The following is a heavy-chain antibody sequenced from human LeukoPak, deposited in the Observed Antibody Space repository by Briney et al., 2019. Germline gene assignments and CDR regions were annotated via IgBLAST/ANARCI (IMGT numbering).Heavy chain of an antibody. Sequence: GGSLRLSCAASGFTFSGYSMNWVRQAPGKGLEWVSSISTSSGYIYYADSVQGRFTISRDNSKNTLYVQMNNLRAEDTAVYYCAKDEAYCGGDCSIYWGQGTLVTVSS. CDR3: AKDEAYCGGDCSIY. J-gene: IGHJ4*02. CDR2: ISTSSGYI. V-gene: IGHV3-21*04. CDR1: GFTFSGYS. D-gene: IGHD2-21*02.